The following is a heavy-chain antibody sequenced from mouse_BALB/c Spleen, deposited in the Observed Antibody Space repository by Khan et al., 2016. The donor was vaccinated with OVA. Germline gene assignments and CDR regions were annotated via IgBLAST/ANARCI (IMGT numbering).Heavy chain of an antibody. D-gene: IGHD2-1*01. CDR2: ILPGSGST. Sequence: QVQLKQSGAELMKPGASVKISCKATGYTFSSYWIEWVKQRPGHGLEWIGEILPGSGSTNYNERFKGKATFTADTSSNTVYMQLSSLTSDDSAVYYCARYGNHCYVDVWGAGTTVTVSS. V-gene: IGHV1-9*01. J-gene: IGHJ1*01. CDR1: GYTFSSYW. CDR3: ARYGNHCYVDV.